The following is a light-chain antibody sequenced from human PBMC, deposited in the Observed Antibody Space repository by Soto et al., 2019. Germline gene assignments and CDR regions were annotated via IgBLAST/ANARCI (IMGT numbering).Light chain of an antibody. J-gene: IGKJ3*01. Sequence: DIQLTQSPSFLSASIGDRVTITCRASQDFSNFLAWYQQKPGRAPKLLMYDAPTLQSGVPSRFSGSGSGTEFTLTISSLEPEDFAVYYCQHRNNRPFSFGPGTKVDIK. CDR2: DAP. CDR1: QDFSNF. CDR3: QHRNNRPFS. V-gene: IGKV1-9*01.